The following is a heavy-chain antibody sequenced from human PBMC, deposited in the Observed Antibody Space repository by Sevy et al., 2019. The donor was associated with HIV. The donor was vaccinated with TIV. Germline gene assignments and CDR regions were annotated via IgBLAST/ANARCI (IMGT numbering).Heavy chain of an antibody. Sequence: GGSLRLSCAASGFTFSSYSMNWVRKAPGKGLEWVSSISSSSSYIYYADSVKGRFTISRDNAKNSLYLQMNSLRAEDTAVYYCARDRGHPNGRLGAFDIWGQGTMVTVSS. V-gene: IGHV3-21*01. D-gene: IGHD1-26*01. CDR1: GFTFSSYS. J-gene: IGHJ3*02. CDR3: ARDRGHPNGRLGAFDI. CDR2: ISSSSSYI.